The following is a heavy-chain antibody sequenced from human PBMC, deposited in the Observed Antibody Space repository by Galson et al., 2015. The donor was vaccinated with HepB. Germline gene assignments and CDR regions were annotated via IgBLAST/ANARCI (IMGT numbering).Heavy chain of an antibody. CDR2: IYHNGST. V-gene: IGHV4-4*02. D-gene: IGHD2-15*01. Sequence: SETLSLTCAVSGGSISSSNWWSWVRQTPGKGLEWVGRIYHNGSTNYNPSLKSRVAISVDKPKNQFSLKLTSVTAADTAVYYCARGPGWDHAPRHCSGGNCYFHYYGMDVWGQGTTVTVSS. J-gene: IGHJ6*02. CDR1: GGSISSSNW. CDR3: ARGPGWDHAPRHCSGGNCYFHYYGMDV.